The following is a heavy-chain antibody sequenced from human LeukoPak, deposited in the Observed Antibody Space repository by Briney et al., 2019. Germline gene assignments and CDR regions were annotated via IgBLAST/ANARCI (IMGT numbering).Heavy chain of an antibody. V-gene: IGHV1-24*01. Sequence: ASVKVSCTVSGSTLTKISIDWVRQPPGKGLEWMGSLSPRDGETSHAQKFQGRFNMTADTSTDTAYMEMSSLDSGDTAVYYCATGAMVYDYWGQGTLVIVSS. CDR3: ATGAMVYDY. D-gene: IGHD3-10*01. J-gene: IGHJ4*02. CDR2: LSPRDGET. CDR1: GSTLTKIS.